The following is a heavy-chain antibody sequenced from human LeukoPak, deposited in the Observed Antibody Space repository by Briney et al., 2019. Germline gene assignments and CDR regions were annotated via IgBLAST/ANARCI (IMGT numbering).Heavy chain of an antibody. Sequence: GGTLRLSCAASGFTFSSYAMSWVRQAPGKGLEWVSAISGSGGSTHYADSVKGRFTISRDNSKNTLYLQMNSLRAEDTALYYCAIGPGGVFHYWGQGTLVTVSS. D-gene: IGHD4-23*01. CDR3: AIGPGGVFHY. V-gene: IGHV3-23*01. CDR2: ISGSGGST. J-gene: IGHJ4*02. CDR1: GFTFSSYA.